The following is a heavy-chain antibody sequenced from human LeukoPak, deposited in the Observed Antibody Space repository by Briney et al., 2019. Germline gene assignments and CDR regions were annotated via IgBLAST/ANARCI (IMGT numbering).Heavy chain of an antibody. V-gene: IGHV1-69*01. J-gene: IGHJ6*04. CDR3: ATYYGSGSYYNGYGMDV. CDR1: GGTFSSYA. D-gene: IGHD3-10*01. Sequence: VASVKVSCKASGGTFSSYAISWVRQAPGHGLEWMGGIIPIFGTANYAQKFQGRVTITADESTSTAYMELSSLRSEDTAVYYCATYYGSGSYYNGYGMDVWGKGTTVTVSS. CDR2: IIPIFGTA.